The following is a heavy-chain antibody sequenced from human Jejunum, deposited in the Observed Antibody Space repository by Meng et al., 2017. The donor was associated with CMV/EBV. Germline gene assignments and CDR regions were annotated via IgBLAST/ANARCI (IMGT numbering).Heavy chain of an antibody. CDR2: ISAYDSNA. CDR3: ARGQYYLYYDFMDV. J-gene: IGHJ6*02. Sequence: SGYSFTSYGINWVRQAPGQGLEWMGWISAYDSNAKSAQKFQGRVTVTTDTSTNTAYMELRSLRSDDTAVYYCARGQYYLYYDFMDVWGQGTTVTVSS. V-gene: IGHV1-18*01. D-gene: IGHD3-16*01. CDR1: GYSFTSYG.